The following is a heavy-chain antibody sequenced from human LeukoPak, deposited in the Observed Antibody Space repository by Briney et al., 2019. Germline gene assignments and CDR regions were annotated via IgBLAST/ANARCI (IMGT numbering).Heavy chain of an antibody. J-gene: IGHJ5*02. CDR2: ISTYNGNT. Sequence: PLASVKVSCKASGYTFTNYAISWVRQAPGQGLEWMGWISTYNGNTNYAQNLQGRVTMTTDTSTSTAYMELRSLRSDDTAVYYCARLVERFGELPYNWFDPWGQGTLVTVSS. D-gene: IGHD3-10*01. V-gene: IGHV1-18*01. CDR1: GYTFTNYA. CDR3: ARLVERFGELPYNWFDP.